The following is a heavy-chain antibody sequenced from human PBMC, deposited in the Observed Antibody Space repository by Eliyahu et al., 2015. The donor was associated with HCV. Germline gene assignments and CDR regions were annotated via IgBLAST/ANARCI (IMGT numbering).Heavy chain of an antibody. J-gene: IGHJ4*02. CDR2: SSGYNGDT. CDR1: GYTFTSYG. Sequence: QVQLVQSGAEVKKPGASLKVSCKASGYTFTSYGISWVRQAPGQGFEWMGWSSGYNGDTKYAQKFQGRVSMTIDTSTNTAYMEMKRLRSDDTAMYFCARDLYYLDNSYYLHFDYWGQGTLVTVSS. V-gene: IGHV1-18*04. CDR3: ARDLYYLDNSYYLHFDY. D-gene: IGHD3-10*01.